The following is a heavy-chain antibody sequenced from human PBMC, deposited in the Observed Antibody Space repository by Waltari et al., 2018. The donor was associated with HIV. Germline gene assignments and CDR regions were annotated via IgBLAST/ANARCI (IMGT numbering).Heavy chain of an antibody. V-gene: IGHV3-53*01. CDR1: NFTISHR. CDR2: IYPDDTT. Sequence: EVLLTESGGRLIQTGGSLGLSCVASNFTISHRPVPWVRQASGGPLEWVAVIYPDDTTHYADSVRGRFTISRVRSRTSVLLLMNGLFADDTAIYYCATGVRYYGPWGQGTRVTVSS. J-gene: IGHJ5*02. D-gene: IGHD3-10*01. CDR3: ATGVRYYGP.